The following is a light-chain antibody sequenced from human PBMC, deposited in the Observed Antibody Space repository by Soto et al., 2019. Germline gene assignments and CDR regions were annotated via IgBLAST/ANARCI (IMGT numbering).Light chain of an antibody. CDR1: SSNIGAGYD. J-gene: IGLJ3*02. CDR2: GNN. V-gene: IGLV1-40*01. CDR3: HSYDRSLSGSV. Sequence: QSVLTQPPSVSGAPGQRVTISCSGGSSNIGAGYDVHWYQQLPERAPKLLIYGNNIQPSGVPDRFSGSKSGTSASLAITGLQAEDEADYYCHSYDRSLSGSVFGGGTKVTVL.